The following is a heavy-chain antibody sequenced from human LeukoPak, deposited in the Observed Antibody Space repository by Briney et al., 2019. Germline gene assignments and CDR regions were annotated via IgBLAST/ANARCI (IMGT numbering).Heavy chain of an antibody. Sequence: GGSLRLSCTASGFTVSSNYMSWVRQAPGKGLEWVSIIYTTGSTYYADSVKGRFTISRDNSKNMVNLQVNSLRAEDTAVYYCARREKVDNAFDIWGQGSMVTVSS. CDR1: GFTVSSNY. CDR3: ARREKVDNAFDI. D-gene: IGHD1-26*01. V-gene: IGHV3-66*01. CDR2: IYTTGST. J-gene: IGHJ3*02.